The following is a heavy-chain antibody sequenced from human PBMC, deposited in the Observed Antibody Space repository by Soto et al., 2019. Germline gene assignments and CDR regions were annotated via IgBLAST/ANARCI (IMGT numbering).Heavy chain of an antibody. CDR2: INHSGST. CDR3: ARRGYDFWSGYPVDY. V-gene: IGHV4-34*01. J-gene: IGHJ4*02. D-gene: IGHD3-3*01. Sequence: SETLSLTCAVYGGSFSGYYWSWIRQPPGKGLEWIGEINHSGSTNHNPSLKSRVTISVDTSKNQFSLKLSSVTAADTAVYYCARRGYDFWSGYPVDYWGQGTLVTVSS. CDR1: GGSFSGYY.